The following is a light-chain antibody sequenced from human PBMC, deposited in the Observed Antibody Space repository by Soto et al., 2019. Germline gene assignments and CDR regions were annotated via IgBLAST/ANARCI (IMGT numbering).Light chain of an antibody. Sequence: EIVLTQSPGILSLSPGERATLSCRASQSVSNSFLAWYQQKPGQAPRLVIYGVSSRATGIPDRFSGSGSGTDFTITISRLEPEDFAVYYCQQYGNSPLTFGGGTKVEIK. V-gene: IGKV3-20*01. CDR2: GVS. CDR3: QQYGNSPLT. J-gene: IGKJ4*01. CDR1: QSVSNSF.